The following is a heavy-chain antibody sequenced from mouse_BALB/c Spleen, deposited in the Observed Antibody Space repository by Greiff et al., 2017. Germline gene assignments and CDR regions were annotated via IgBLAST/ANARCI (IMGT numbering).Heavy chain of an antibody. V-gene: IGHV5-4*02. Sequence: EVKLMESGGGLVKPGGSLKLSCAASGFTFSDYYMYWVRQTPEKRLEWVATISDGGSYTYYPDSVKGRFTISRDNAKNNLYLQMSSLKSEDTAMYYCARVSTTAEDYWGQGTTLTVSS. CDR3: ARVSTTAEDY. CDR1: GFTFSDYY. CDR2: ISDGGSYT. D-gene: IGHD1-2*01. J-gene: IGHJ2*01.